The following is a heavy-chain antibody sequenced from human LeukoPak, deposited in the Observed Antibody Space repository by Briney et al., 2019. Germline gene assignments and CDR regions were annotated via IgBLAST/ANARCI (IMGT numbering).Heavy chain of an antibody. CDR1: GGSISSSSYY. V-gene: IGHV4-39*07. Sequence: SETLSLTCTVSGGSISSSSYYWGWIRQPPGKGLEWIGSIYYSGSTYYNPSLKSRVTISVDTSKNQFSLKLSSVTAADTAVYYCGRGNGYNWGAFDIWGQGTMVTVSA. CDR2: IYYSGST. CDR3: GRGNGYNWGAFDI. D-gene: IGHD5-24*01. J-gene: IGHJ3*02.